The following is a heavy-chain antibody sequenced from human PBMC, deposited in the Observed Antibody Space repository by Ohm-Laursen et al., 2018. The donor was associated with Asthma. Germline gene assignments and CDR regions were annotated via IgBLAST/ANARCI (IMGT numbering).Heavy chain of an antibody. CDR1: GGSFSSGGSY. CDR3: ARGGTRDYYDSSGPPRGSEYFQH. CDR2: IYYSGRT. Sequence: TLSLTCTVSGGSFSSGGSYWSWIRQPPGKGLEWIGYIYYSGRTYYNPSLKSRVTISEDTAKNQFSLKLSSVTAADTAVYYWARGGTRDYYDSSGPPRGSEYFQHWGQGTLVTVSS. D-gene: IGHD3-22*01. V-gene: IGHV4-31*03. J-gene: IGHJ1*01.